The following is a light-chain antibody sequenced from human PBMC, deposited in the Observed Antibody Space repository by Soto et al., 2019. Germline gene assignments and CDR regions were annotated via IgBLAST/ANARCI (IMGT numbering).Light chain of an antibody. V-gene: IGKV3-20*01. CDR3: QQYGSSPYT. CDR2: GAS. Sequence: EIVLTQSPGTLSLSPGERATLSCRASQSVSSSYLAWYQQKPDQAPRLLIYGASSRATGIPVRFSGSGSGTDFTLTISRLEPEDFAVYYCQQYGSSPYTFGQGTKLEMK. J-gene: IGKJ2*01. CDR1: QSVSSSY.